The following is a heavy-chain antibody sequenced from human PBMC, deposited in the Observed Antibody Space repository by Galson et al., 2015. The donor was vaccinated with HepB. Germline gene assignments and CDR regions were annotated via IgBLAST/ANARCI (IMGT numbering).Heavy chain of an antibody. J-gene: IGHJ4*02. Sequence: SLRLSCAASGFTFSSYAMSWVRQAPGKGLEWVSAISGSGGSTYYADSVKGRFTISRDNSKSTVYLQMNSLRTEDTAVYYCAKVFEQQLTDYWGQGTLVTVSS. CDR1: GFTFSSYA. CDR3: AKVFEQQLTDY. CDR2: ISGSGGST. V-gene: IGHV3-23*01. D-gene: IGHD6-13*01.